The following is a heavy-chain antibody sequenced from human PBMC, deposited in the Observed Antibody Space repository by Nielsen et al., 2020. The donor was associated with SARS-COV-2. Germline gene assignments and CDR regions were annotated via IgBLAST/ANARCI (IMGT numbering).Heavy chain of an antibody. Sequence: GGSLRLSCAASGFTFSSYGMHWVRQAPGKGLEWVAVISYDGSNKYYADSVKGRFTISRDNSKNTLYLQMNSLRAEDTAVYYCAKDLVRGIAAAAGLVGEGPDYYYYGMDVWGQGTTVTVSS. J-gene: IGHJ6*02. V-gene: IGHV3-30*18. CDR3: AKDLVRGIAAAAGLVGEGPDYYYYGMDV. CDR2: ISYDGSNK. CDR1: GFTFSSYG. D-gene: IGHD6-13*01.